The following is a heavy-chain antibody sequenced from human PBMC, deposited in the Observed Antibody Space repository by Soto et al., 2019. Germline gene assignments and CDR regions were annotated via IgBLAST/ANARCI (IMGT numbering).Heavy chain of an antibody. J-gene: IGHJ5*02. CDR1: AGSMRNYY. V-gene: IGHV4-59*01. D-gene: IGHD2-15*01. CDR2: VDDSGTT. Sequence: QVQLQQSGPGLVKPSETLSLTCSVSAGSMRNYYWSWIRQPPGKGLEWIGNVDDSGTTKYNPSLRSRVTISVDTSTNQFSLKLSSVIAADTAVYCCSRDVSCSGGSCYPTDWFDPWGQGTLVTVSS. CDR3: SRDVSCSGGSCYPTDWFDP.